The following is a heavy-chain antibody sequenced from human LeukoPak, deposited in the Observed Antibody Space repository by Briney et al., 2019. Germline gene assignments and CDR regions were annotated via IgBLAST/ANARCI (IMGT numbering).Heavy chain of an antibody. CDR3: ARVAHGSGTTTYYYYMDV. V-gene: IGHV1-46*01. CDR1: GYTFTSYY. CDR2: INPSGGST. J-gene: IGHJ6*03. D-gene: IGHD3-10*01. Sequence: GASVKVSCKASGYTFTSYYMHWVRQAPGQGLEWMGIINPSGGSTSYAQKFQGRVTMTRDTSTSTVYMELSSLRSEDTAVYYCARVAHGSGTTTYYYYMDVWGKGTTVTISS.